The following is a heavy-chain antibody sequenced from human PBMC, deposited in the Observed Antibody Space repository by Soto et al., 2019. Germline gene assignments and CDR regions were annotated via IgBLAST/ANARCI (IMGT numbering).Heavy chain of an antibody. CDR1: GGSISSGGYY. Sequence: SETLSLTCTVSGGSISSGGYYWSWIRQHPGKGLEWIGYIYYSGSTYYNPSLKSRVTISVDTSKNQFSLKLSSVTAADTAVYYCARLTCSNTRCLKLNGFDIWGQGTMVTVSS. CDR2: IYYSGST. D-gene: IGHD3-3*01. J-gene: IGHJ3*02. CDR3: ARLTCSNTRCLKLNGFDI. V-gene: IGHV4-31*03.